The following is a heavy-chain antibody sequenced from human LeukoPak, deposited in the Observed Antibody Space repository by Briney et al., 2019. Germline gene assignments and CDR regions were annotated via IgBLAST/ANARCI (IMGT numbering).Heavy chain of an antibody. D-gene: IGHD1-14*01. V-gene: IGHV1-69*06. Sequence: SVKVSCKASGGTFSSYAISWVRQAPGQGLEWMGGIIPIFGTANYAQKFQGRVTMTEDTSTDTAYMELSSLRSEDTAVYYCASRSLGIWQKSNWFDPWGQGTLVTVSS. CDR2: IIPIFGTA. J-gene: IGHJ5*02. CDR3: ASRSLGIWQKSNWFDP. CDR1: GGTFSSYA.